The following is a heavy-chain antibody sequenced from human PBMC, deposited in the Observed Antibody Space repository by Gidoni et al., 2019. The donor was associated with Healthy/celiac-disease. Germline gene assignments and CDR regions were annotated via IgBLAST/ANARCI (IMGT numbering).Heavy chain of an antibody. J-gene: IGHJ4*02. D-gene: IGHD6-13*01. Sequence: EVQLVESGGGLVQPGGSLRLSCSASGFIFSSYAMHWVRQAPGKGLEYVSAISSNGGSTYYADSVKGRFTISRDNSKNTLYLQMSSLRAEDTAVYYCVKGRSGGSSSGSPFTLFDYWGQGTLVTVSS. V-gene: IGHV3-64D*06. CDR3: VKGRSGGSSSGSPFTLFDY. CDR1: GFIFSSYA. CDR2: ISSNGGST.